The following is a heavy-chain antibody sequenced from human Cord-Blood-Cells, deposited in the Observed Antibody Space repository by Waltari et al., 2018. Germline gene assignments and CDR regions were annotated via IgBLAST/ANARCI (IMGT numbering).Heavy chain of an antibody. V-gene: IGHV3-30*02. CDR1: GFTFSSYG. Sequence: QVQLVESGGGVVQPGGSLRLSCAASGFTFSSYGMHWVRQAPGKVLEWVAFIRDDGSNKYYADSVRGRFTISRDNSKNTLYLQMNSLRAEDTAVYYCASLEYSSSSTFDYGGQGTLVTVSS. D-gene: IGHD6-6*01. CDR2: IRDDGSNK. J-gene: IGHJ4*02. CDR3: ASLEYSSSSTFDY.